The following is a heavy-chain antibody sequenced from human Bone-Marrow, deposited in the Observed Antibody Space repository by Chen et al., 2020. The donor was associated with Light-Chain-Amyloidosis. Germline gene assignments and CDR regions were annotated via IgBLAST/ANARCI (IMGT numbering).Heavy chain of an antibody. V-gene: IGHV5-51*01. D-gene: IGHD5-12*01. Sequence: EVQLEQSGPEVKKPGESLKNSCKGYGYTFPNYWIGWVRQMPGKGLEWMGVIYPDDSDARYSPSFEGQVTISADKSITTAYLQWRSLKASDTAMYYCARRRDGYNFDXWGQGTLVTVSS. CDR1: GYTFPNYW. CDR3: ARRRDGYNFDX. J-gene: IGHJ4*02. CDR2: IYPDDSDA.